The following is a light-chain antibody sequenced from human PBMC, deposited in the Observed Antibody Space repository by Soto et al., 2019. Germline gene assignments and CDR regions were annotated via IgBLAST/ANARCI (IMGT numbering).Light chain of an antibody. CDR1: QSISTW. J-gene: IGKJ1*01. Sequence: DIPMTQSPSSLSASVGDRVSITCRASQSISTWLAWYQQQPGGAPRLLIYDASSLQSGVPSRFSGNGSGTEFTLTISSLQPDDFSSYYCQHYYNYPWTFGQGTKV. V-gene: IGKV1-5*01. CDR3: QHYYNYPWT. CDR2: DAS.